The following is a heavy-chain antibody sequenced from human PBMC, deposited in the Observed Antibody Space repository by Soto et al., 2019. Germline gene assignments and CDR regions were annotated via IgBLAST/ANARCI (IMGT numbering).Heavy chain of an antibody. CDR1: GFTFSSYA. CDR2: ISYDGSNK. V-gene: IGHV3-30-3*01. J-gene: IGHJ4*02. Sequence: PGGSLRLSCAASGFTFSSYAMHWVRQAPGKGLEWVAVISYDGSNKYYADSVKGRFTISRDNSKNTLYLQMNSLRAEDTAVYYCARDSRKAMSRLRWFVEHLYAGLFDYWGQGTLVTVSS. D-gene: IGHD3-10*01. CDR3: ARDSRKAMSRLRWFVEHLYAGLFDY.